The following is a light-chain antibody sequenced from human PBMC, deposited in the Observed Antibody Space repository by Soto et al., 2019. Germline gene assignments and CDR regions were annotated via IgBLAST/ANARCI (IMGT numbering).Light chain of an antibody. J-gene: IGLJ3*02. CDR3: QTWGSGVWV. V-gene: IGLV4-69*01. Sequence: QSVLTQSPSASASLGASVKLTCILSSGHSSYAIAWHQQQPEKGPRYLMKLNNDGSHNKGDGIPDRFSGSSSGAERYLTISSLQSEDEADYYCQTWGSGVWVFGGGTKLTVL. CDR2: LNNDGSH. CDR1: SGHSSYA.